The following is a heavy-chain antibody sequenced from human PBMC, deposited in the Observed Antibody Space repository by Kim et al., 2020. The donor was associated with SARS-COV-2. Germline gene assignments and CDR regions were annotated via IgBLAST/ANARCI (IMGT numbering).Heavy chain of an antibody. Sequence: NSGGTNYAQKFQGRVTMTRDTSISTAYMELSRLRSDDTAVYYCASEAWGYWGQGTLVTVSS. J-gene: IGHJ4*02. CDR2: NSGGT. V-gene: IGHV1-2*02. D-gene: IGHD7-27*01. CDR3: ASEAWGY.